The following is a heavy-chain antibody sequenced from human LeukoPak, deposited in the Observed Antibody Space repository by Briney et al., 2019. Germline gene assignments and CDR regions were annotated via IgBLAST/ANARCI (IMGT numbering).Heavy chain of an antibody. V-gene: IGHV3-74*01. CDR1: GFTFSSYW. J-gene: IGHJ6*03. CDR2: INSDGSST. Sequence: GGSLRLSCAASGFTFSSYWMHWVRQAPGKGLVWVSRINSDGSSTSYADSVKGRFTISRDNAKNTLYLQMNSLRAEDTAVYYCARYAFGGYYYYMDVWGKGTPVTVSS. CDR3: ARYAFGGYYYYMDV. D-gene: IGHD3-3*01.